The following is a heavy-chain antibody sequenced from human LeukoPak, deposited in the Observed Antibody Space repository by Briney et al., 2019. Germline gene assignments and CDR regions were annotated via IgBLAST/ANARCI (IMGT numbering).Heavy chain of an antibody. V-gene: IGHV3-23*01. J-gene: IGHJ4*02. Sequence: PGGSLRLSCAASGFTFSRYGMHWVRQAPGKGLEWVSAISGSGGSTYYADSVKGRFTISRDNSKNTLYLQMNSLRAEDTAVYYRAKGGLMTTVTTDFDYWGQGTLVTVSS. CDR1: GFTFSRYG. D-gene: IGHD4-17*01. CDR2: ISGSGGST. CDR3: AKGGLMTTVTTDFDY.